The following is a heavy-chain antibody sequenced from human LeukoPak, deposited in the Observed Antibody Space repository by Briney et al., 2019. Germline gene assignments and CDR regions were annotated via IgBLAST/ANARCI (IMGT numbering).Heavy chain of an antibody. CDR3: ATGYSSGFDAFDI. D-gene: IGHD6-19*01. V-gene: IGHV1-24*01. J-gene: IGHJ3*02. Sequence: ASVKVSCKVSGYTLTELSMHWVRQTPGKGLEWMGGFDPEDGETIYAQKFQGRVTMTEDTSTDTAYMELSSLRSEDTAVYYCATGYSSGFDAFDIWGQGTMVTVSS. CDR1: GYTLTELS. CDR2: FDPEDGET.